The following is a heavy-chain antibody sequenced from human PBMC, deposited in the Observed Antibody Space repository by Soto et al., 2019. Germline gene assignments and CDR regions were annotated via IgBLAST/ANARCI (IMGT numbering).Heavy chain of an antibody. D-gene: IGHD3-9*01. CDR1: GFTFSSYA. V-gene: IGHV3-30-3*01. Sequence: PGGSLRLSCAASGFTFSSYAMHWVRQAPGKGLEWVAVISYDGSNKYYADSVKGRFTISRDNSKNTQYLQMNSLRAEDTAVYYCARAVYYDILTGYGSWYYYYGMDVWGQGTTVTVSS. CDR2: ISYDGSNK. J-gene: IGHJ6*02. CDR3: ARAVYYDILTGYGSWYYYYGMDV.